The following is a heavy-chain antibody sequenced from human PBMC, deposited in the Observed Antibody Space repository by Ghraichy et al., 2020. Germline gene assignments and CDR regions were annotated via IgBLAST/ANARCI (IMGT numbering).Heavy chain of an antibody. CDR2: VSPYNGNT. V-gene: IGHV1-18*01. D-gene: IGHD6-13*01. J-gene: IGHJ4*02. CDR3: ARDRGTIATAGNFDW. Sequence: GESLNISCKASGYSFSTYGISWVRQAPGQGLEWLGWVSPYNGNTNYAPKIQDRVTMTTDTSTSTAYMELTSLRSDDTAMYFCARDRGTIATAGNFDWWGQGTLVTVSS. CDR1: GYSFSTYG.